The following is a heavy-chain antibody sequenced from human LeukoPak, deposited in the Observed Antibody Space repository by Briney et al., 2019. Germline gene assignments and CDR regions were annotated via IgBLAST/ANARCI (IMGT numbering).Heavy chain of an antibody. D-gene: IGHD2-2*01. CDR3: ARKGSTSSYYYYGMDV. Sequence: GGSLRLSCAASGFTFSSYWMSWVRQAPGKGLEWVSNIKQDGSEKYYVDSVKGRFTISRDNAKNSLYLQMNSLRAEDTAVYYCARKGSTSSYYYYGMDVWGQGTTVTVSS. V-gene: IGHV3-7*03. CDR1: GFTFSSYW. J-gene: IGHJ6*02. CDR2: IKQDGSEK.